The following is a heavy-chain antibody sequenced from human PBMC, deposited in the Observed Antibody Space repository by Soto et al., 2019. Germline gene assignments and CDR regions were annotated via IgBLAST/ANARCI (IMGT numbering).Heavy chain of an antibody. CDR2: IIPMIGAT. Sequence: QVQLVQSGSEVKKPGSSVKVSCKASGGTFSDFTLSWLRQAPGRGLEWMGGIIPMIGATNNAQKLKGRLTITADKSTGTVYMELNSLRSDDTAVYYCVRYWSAGTLYGAFHIWGQGTEVTVSP. CDR1: GGTFSDFT. V-gene: IGHV1-69*06. D-gene: IGHD2-15*01. CDR3: VRYWSAGTLYGAFHI. J-gene: IGHJ3*02.